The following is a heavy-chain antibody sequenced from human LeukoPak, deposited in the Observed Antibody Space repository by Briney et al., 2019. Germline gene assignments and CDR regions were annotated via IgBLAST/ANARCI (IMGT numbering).Heavy chain of an antibody. V-gene: IGHV3-23*01. CDR1: GVTFSSYA. D-gene: IGHD1-26*01. J-gene: IGHJ3*02. CDR3: AKMVSGSYYVETDAFDI. CDR2: ISGSGGST. Sequence: GGSLRLSCAASGVTFSSYAMSWVRQAPGKGLEWVSAISGSGGSTYYADSVKGRFTISRDNSKNTLYLQMNSLRAEDTAVYYCAKMVSGSYYVETDAFDIWGHGTMVTVSS.